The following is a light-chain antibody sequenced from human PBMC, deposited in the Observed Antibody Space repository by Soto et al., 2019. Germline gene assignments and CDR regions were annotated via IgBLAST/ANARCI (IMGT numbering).Light chain of an antibody. CDR2: DVS. CDR3: SSYTTTITHL. Sequence: QSALTQPASVSGSPGQSITISCIGTSRNVGGYNFVSWYQHHPGKAPKLIIYDVSNRPSGVSNRFSGSKSGNTASLTISGLQAEDEADYYCSSYTTTITHLFGGGTKVTVL. CDR1: SRNVGGYNF. V-gene: IGLV2-14*03. J-gene: IGLJ2*01.